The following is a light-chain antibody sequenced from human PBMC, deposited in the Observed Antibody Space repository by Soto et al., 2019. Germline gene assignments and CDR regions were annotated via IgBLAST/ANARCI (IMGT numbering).Light chain of an antibody. J-gene: IGLJ1*01. Sequence: QSVLAQPASGSGSPGQSITISCTGSFSDIAVFNYVSWYQQYPGRAPKLLIYQVTSRASGVSHRFSGSKSGNTASLTISGLQPEDEAEYYCSAYTSSSFYVFGTGTKVTVL. CDR3: SAYTSSSFYV. CDR2: QVT. CDR1: FSDIAVFNY. V-gene: IGLV2-14*01.